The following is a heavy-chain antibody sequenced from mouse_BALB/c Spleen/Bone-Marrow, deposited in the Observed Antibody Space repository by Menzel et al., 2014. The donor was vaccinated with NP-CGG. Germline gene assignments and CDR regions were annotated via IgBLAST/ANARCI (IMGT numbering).Heavy chain of an antibody. J-gene: IGHJ3*01. D-gene: IGHD2-14*01. Sequence: LTSYGVHWVRQPPGKGLEWLGVIRAGGSTNYNSALMSRLSIKKDNSKSQVFLKMNSLKTDDTAMYYCARDQEVRRIAYWGQGTLVNVSA. CDR1: LTSYG. CDR2: IRAGGST. V-gene: IGHV2-9*02. CDR3: ARDQEVRRIAY.